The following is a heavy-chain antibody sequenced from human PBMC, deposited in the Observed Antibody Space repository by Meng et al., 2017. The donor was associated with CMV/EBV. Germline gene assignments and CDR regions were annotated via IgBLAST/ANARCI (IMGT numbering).Heavy chain of an antibody. V-gene: IGHV4-34*01. CDR2: INHSGST. J-gene: IGHJ5*02. CDR3: ARGVGGWFDP. Sequence: QVQLQQWGAGLLKPSETLSLTCAVYGGSFSGYYWSWIRQPPGKGLEWTGEINHSGSTNYNPSLKSRVTISVDTSKNQFSLKLSSVTAADTAVYYCARGVGGWFDPWGQGTLVTVSS. CDR1: GGSFSGYY. D-gene: IGHD1-26*01.